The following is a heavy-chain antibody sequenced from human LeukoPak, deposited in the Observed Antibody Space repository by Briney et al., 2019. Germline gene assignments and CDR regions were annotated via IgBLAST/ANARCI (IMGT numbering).Heavy chain of an antibody. CDR2: ISAYNGNT. J-gene: IGHJ4*02. Sequence: ASVKVSCKVSGCTFTNYAISWLRQAPGQGLEWMGWISAYNGNTNYAQKLQGRVTMTTDTSTSTVYMELRSLRSDDTAVYYCARDVGEGFCSGGSCSDYWGQGTLVTVSS. CDR1: GCTFTNYA. V-gene: IGHV1-18*01. CDR3: ARDVGEGFCSGGSCSDY. D-gene: IGHD2-15*01.